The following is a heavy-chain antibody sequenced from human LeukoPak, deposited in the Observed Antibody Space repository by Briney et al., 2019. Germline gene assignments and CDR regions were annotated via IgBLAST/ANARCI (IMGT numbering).Heavy chain of an antibody. V-gene: IGHV3-23*01. CDR2: ISGSGGST. J-gene: IGHJ4*02. Sequence: GGSLRLSCAASGFTFSSYAMSWVRQAPGKGLEWVSAISGSGGSTYYADSVKGRFTISRDNSKNTLYLQMNSLRAEDTAVYYCAKDRYYDFWSGYYMGGYFDYWGQGTLVTVSS. CDR1: GFTFSSYA. D-gene: IGHD3-3*01. CDR3: AKDRYYDFWSGYYMGGYFDY.